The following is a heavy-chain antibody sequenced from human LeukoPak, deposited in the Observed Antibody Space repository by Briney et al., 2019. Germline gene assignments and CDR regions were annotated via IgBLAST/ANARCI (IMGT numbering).Heavy chain of an antibody. D-gene: IGHD3-22*01. CDR3: ARYRDSSGYNYYFDY. CDR1: GFTFRSYG. CDR2: IWYDGRNE. J-gene: IGHJ4*02. Sequence: GGSLRLSCAASGFTFRSYGMHWVRQAPGKGLEWVAVIWYDGRNEYYADSVKGRFTISRDNSENTLYLQMNSLSAEDTAVYYCARYRDSSGYNYYFDYWGQGTLVTVSS. V-gene: IGHV3-33*01.